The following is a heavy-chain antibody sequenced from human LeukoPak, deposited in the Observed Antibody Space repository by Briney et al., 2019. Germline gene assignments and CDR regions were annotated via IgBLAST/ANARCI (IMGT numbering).Heavy chain of an antibody. Sequence: SETLSLTCAVYGGSFSGYHWSWIRQPPGKGLEWIGEINHSGSTNYNPSLKSRVTISVDTSKNQFSLKLSSVTAADTAVYYCARGRPVANLDYWGQGTLVTVSS. J-gene: IGHJ4*02. CDR2: INHSGST. CDR3: ARGRPVANLDY. D-gene: IGHD5-12*01. CDR1: GGSFSGYH. V-gene: IGHV4-34*01.